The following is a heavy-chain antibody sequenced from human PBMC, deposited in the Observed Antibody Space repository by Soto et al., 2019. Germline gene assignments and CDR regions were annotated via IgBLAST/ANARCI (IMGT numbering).Heavy chain of an antibody. J-gene: IGHJ3*02. CDR1: GYTFTSYA. Sequence: GASVKVSCKASGYTFTSYAMHWVRQAPGQRLEWMGWINAGNGNTKYSQKFQGRVTITRDTSASTAYMELSSLRSEDTAVYYCATRDSSGYYYGADAFDIWGQGTMVTVSS. D-gene: IGHD3-22*01. V-gene: IGHV1-3*01. CDR2: INAGNGNT. CDR3: ATRDSSGYYYGADAFDI.